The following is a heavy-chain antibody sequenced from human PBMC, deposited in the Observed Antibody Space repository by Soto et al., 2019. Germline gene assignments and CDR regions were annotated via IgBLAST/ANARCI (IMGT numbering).Heavy chain of an antibody. CDR3: ARDWPLWFGESTKDLGVDY. V-gene: IGHV3-48*01. Sequence: EVQLVESGGGLVQPGGSLRLSCAASGFTFSSYSMNWVRQAPGKGLEWVSYISSSSSTIYYADSVKGGFTISKDNAKNSINLQINSLRGENTAVYYCARDWPLWFGESTKDLGVDYWGQGTLVTVSS. CDR1: GFTFSSYS. J-gene: IGHJ4*02. D-gene: IGHD3-10*01. CDR2: ISSSSSTI.